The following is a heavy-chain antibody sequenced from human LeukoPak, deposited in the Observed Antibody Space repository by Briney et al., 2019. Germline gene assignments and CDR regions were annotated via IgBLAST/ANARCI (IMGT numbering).Heavy chain of an antibody. V-gene: IGHV3-30*18. CDR2: ISYDGSNK. J-gene: IGHJ4*02. CDR3: AKAGAVAGFDFDY. CDR1: GFTFSSYG. D-gene: IGHD6-19*01. Sequence: GGSLRLSCAASGFTFSSYGMHWVRQAPGKGLEWVAVISYDGSNKYYADSVKGRFTISRDNSKNTLYLQMNSLRAEDTAVYYCAKAGAVAGFDFDYWGQGTLVTVSS.